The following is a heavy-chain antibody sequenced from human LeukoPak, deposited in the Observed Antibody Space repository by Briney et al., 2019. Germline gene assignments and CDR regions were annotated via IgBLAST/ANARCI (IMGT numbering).Heavy chain of an antibody. V-gene: IGHV3-9*01. D-gene: IGHD2-15*01. CDR1: GITFDDYA. J-gene: IGHJ5*02. CDR2: ISWNSGSI. Sequence: PGRSLRLSCAASGITFDDYAMHWVRQAPGKGLEWVSGISWNSGSIGYADSVKGRFTISRDNAKNSLYLQMNSLRAEDTALYYCAKEKDDCSGGSCYSNWFDPWGQGTLVTVSS. CDR3: AKEKDDCSGGSCYSNWFDP.